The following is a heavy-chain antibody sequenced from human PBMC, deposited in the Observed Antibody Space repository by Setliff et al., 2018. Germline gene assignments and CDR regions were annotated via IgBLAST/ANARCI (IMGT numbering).Heavy chain of an antibody. CDR3: ARDRGQVTVNTRYGFYYSGMDV. J-gene: IGHJ6*02. V-gene: IGHV3-74*01. D-gene: IGHD3-16*02. Sequence: TGGSLRLSCEASGFSFNNYWMYWVRQVPGKGLVWVSGINKDGDGTRYADSVRGRFTISRDNSKNTVYLRMNALRAEDTSLYYCARDRGQVTVNTRYGFYYSGMDVWGRGTTVTLS. CDR2: INKDGDGT. CDR1: GFSFNNYW.